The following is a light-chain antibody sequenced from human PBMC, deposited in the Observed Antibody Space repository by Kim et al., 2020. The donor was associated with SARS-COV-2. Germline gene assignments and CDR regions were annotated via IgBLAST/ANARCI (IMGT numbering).Light chain of an antibody. CDR1: QSIERN. CDR2: GEA. CDR3: HQYSKWPLT. V-gene: IGKV3-15*01. Sequence: ESPGERRTLSCRDSQSIERNLAWYQQKPGQAPRLLKSGEATRVTDLSDRCSGSGSGRECTLTISGLQSEDCAGYYCHQYSKWPLTFGGGTKVDIK. J-gene: IGKJ4*01.